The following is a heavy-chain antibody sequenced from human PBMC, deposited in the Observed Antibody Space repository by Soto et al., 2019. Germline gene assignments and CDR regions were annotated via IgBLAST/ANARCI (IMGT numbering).Heavy chain of an antibody. J-gene: IGHJ3*02. V-gene: IGHV5-51*01. CDR1: GYSFTSYW. Sequence: GESLKISCKGSGYSFTSYWIGWVRQMPGKGLEWMGIIYPGDSDTRYSPSFQGQVTISADKSISTAYLQWSSLKASDTAMYYCARQTIFAVVIIRYAFDIWGQGTMVTV. D-gene: IGHD3-3*01. CDR2: IYPGDSDT. CDR3: ARQTIFAVVIIRYAFDI.